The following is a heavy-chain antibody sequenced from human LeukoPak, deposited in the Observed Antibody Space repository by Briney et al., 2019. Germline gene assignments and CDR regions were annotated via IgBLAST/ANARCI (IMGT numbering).Heavy chain of an antibody. CDR3: ARIASGLFDY. Sequence: SETLSLTCTVSGGSISSYYWCWIRQPPGKGLEWIGYIYYSGSTDYNPSLKSRDTISVDTSKNQFSLKLSSVTAADTAVYYCARIASGLFDYWGQGTLVTVSS. CDR2: IYYSGST. V-gene: IGHV4-59*01. J-gene: IGHJ4*02. D-gene: IGHD3-10*01. CDR1: GGSISSYY.